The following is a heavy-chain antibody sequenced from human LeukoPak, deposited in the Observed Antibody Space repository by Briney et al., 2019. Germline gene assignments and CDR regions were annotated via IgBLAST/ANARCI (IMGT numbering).Heavy chain of an antibody. J-gene: IGHJ6*02. V-gene: IGHV7-4-1*02. CDR1: GYTFTSYY. CDR3: ARVIKGAYYYALDV. Sequence: ASVKVSCTASGYTFTSYYMHWVRQAPGQGLEWMGWISTNTGNPTYAQGFTGRFVFSLDTSVTTAYLQISSLKPEDTAVYYCARVIKGAYYYALDVWGQGTTVTVSS. CDR2: ISTNTGNP.